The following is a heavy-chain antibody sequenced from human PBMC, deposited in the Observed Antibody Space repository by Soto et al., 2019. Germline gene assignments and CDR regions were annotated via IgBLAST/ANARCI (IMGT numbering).Heavy chain of an antibody. CDR2: INAGNGNT. CDR1: GYANDSYA. D-gene: IGHD2-15*01. Sequence: ASVEVCCKASGYANDSYARHWVRQSQRQRPEWMGWINAGNGNTKYSQKFQGRVTITRDTSASTAYMELSRLRSEDTAVYYCARGPGVDWSGASCYSSPHYWGQGTLVTVSS. CDR3: ARGPGVDWSGASCYSSPHY. V-gene: IGHV1-3*01. J-gene: IGHJ4*02.